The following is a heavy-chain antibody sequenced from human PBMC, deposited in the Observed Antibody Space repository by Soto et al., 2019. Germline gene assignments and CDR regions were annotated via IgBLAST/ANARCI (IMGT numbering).Heavy chain of an antibody. D-gene: IGHD3-16*02. CDR2: INSDGSST. Sequence: GGSLRLSCAASGFTFSSYWMHWVRQAPGKGLVWVSRINSDGSSTSYADSVKGRFTISRDNAKNTLYLQMNSLRAEDTAVYYCARSLITFGGVIVIPAAFDIWGQGTMVTVSS. CDR3: ARSLITFGGVIVIPAAFDI. CDR1: GFTFSSYW. V-gene: IGHV3-74*01. J-gene: IGHJ3*02.